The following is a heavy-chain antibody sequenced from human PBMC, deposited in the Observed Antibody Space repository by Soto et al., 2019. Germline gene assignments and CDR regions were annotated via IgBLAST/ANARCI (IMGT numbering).Heavy chain of an antibody. V-gene: IGHV3-30*03. CDR2: MSHDGSNK. D-gene: IGHD1-7*01. J-gene: IGHJ6*02. CDR1: GFTFSSFA. Sequence: QIQLVESGGGVVQPGRSLRLSCAASGFTFSSFAMHWVRQAPGKGLEWVAVMSHDGSNKYYGDSVKGRFTISRDNSKNTLYLQMNSLRCEDTAVYYCARDVGAGTYSLRAYYGMEVWGQGTTVTVSS. CDR3: ARDVGAGTYSLRAYYGMEV.